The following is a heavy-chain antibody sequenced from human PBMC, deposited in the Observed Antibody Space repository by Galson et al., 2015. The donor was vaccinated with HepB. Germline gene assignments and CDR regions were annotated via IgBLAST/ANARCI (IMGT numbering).Heavy chain of an antibody. Sequence: QSGAEVKKPGESLRISCKGSGYSFTSYWISWVRQMPGKGLEWMGRIDPSDSYTNYSPSLQGHVTISADKSISTAYLQWSSLKASDTAMYYCARHPFNRHSSGWDYYFDYWGQGTLVTVSS. CDR3: ARHPFNRHSSGWDYYFDY. V-gene: IGHV5-10-1*01. J-gene: IGHJ4*02. CDR2: IDPSDSYT. D-gene: IGHD6-19*01. CDR1: GYSFTSYW.